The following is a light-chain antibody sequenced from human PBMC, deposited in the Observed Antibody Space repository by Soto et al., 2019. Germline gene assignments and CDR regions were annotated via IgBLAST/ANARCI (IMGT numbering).Light chain of an antibody. CDR3: QQYNKWPLT. J-gene: IGKJ1*01. Sequence: EVVMTQSPATLSVSPGERATLSCRASQSLGSNLAWYQQRPGQAPRLLIYSISTRATDIPARFSGSGSGTEFTLAISSLQSEDIAVYYCQQYNKWPLTFGQGTKVEVK. V-gene: IGKV3-15*01. CDR1: QSLGSN. CDR2: SIS.